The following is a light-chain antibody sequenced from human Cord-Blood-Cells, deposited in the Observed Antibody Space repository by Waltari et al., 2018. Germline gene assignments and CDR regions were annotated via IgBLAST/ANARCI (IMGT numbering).Light chain of an antibody. CDR2: DVS. J-gene: IGLJ3*02. V-gene: IGLV2-14*01. CDR1: SSDVGGYNY. CDR3: SSYTSSSTWV. Sequence: QSALTQPASVSGSPGQSITISCTGTSSDVGGYNYFSWHQQHPGKAPKLMIYDVSKRPSGVSNRFSGSKSGNTASLTISGLQAEDEADYYCSSYTSSSTWVFGGGTKLTVL.